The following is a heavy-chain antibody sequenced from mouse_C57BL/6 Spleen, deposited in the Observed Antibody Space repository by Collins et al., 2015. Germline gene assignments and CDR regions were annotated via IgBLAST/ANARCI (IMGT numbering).Heavy chain of an antibody. CDR2: IDPETGGT. CDR3: ARWSIYYGNYGGFAY. V-gene: IGHV1-15*01. CDR1: GYTFTDYE. D-gene: IGHD2-1*01. Sequence: QVQLQQSGAELVRPGASVTLSCKASGYTFTDYEMHWVKQTPVHGLEWIGAIDPETGGTAYNQKFKGKATLTADKSSSTAYMELSSLTSEDSAVYYCARWSIYYGNYGGFAYWGQGTLVTVSA. J-gene: IGHJ3*01.